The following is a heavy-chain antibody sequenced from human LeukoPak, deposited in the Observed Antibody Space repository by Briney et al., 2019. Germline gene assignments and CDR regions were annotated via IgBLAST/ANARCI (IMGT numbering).Heavy chain of an antibody. Sequence: SETLSLTCTVSGGSISSHYWSWIRQPPGKGLEWIGYIYYSGSTNYNPSLKSRVTISVDTSKNQFSLKLSSVTAADTAVYYCARPEGGNWFDPWGQGTLVTVSS. CDR3: ARPEGGNWFDP. D-gene: IGHD3-16*01. V-gene: IGHV4-59*11. CDR2: IYYSGST. J-gene: IGHJ5*02. CDR1: GGSISSHY.